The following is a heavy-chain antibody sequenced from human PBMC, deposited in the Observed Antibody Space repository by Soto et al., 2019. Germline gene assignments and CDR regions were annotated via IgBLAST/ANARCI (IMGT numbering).Heavy chain of an antibody. CDR1: GFTFSSYA. Sequence: LRLSCAASGFTFSSYAMHWVRQAPGKGLEWVAVISYDGSNKYYADSVKGRFTISRDNSKNTLYLQMNSLRAEDTAVYYCASSCIVATICTDAFDIWGQGTMVTVSS. CDR2: ISYDGSNK. J-gene: IGHJ3*02. V-gene: IGHV3-30-3*01. CDR3: ASSCIVATICTDAFDI. D-gene: IGHD5-12*01.